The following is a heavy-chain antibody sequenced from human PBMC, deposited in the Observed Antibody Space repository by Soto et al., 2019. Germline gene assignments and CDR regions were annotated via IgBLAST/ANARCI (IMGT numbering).Heavy chain of an antibody. V-gene: IGHV1-69*02. CDR2: IISILGIA. CDR1: GGTFRSYT. D-gene: IGHD2-15*01. Sequence: QVQLVQSGAEVKKPASSVKVSCKASGGTFRSYTISWVRQAPGQGLEWMGLIISILGIANYAQKFQGRVKITAHKATTTPYIELSSLRSDDTAMYYCARSYCSGGSCYTFDYWGKGSLVTVSS. CDR3: ARSYCSGGSCYTFDY. J-gene: IGHJ4*02.